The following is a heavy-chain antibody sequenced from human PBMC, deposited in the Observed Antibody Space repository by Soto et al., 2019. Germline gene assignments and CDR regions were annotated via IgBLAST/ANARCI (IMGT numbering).Heavy chain of an antibody. CDR1: GSSISSSSYY. Sequence: QLQLQESGPGLVKPPETLSLTCTVSGSSISSSSYYWGWIRQPPGKGLELIANIYYRGTTYYNPSLKSRVSMSVDTSKNQFSLKLTSVTAADTAVYHCARLRKDRGRFDPWGQGTLVTVSS. V-gene: IGHV4-39*01. CDR3: ARLRKDRGRFDP. CDR2: IYYRGTT. J-gene: IGHJ5*02.